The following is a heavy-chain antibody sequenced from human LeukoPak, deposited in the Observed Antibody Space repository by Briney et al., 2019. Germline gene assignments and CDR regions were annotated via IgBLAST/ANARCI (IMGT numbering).Heavy chain of an antibody. CDR1: GGSISSYY. D-gene: IGHD4-17*01. CDR2: IYTSGST. CDR3: ASLSFAAYGDYAYYYYGMDV. V-gene: IGHV4-4*07. J-gene: IGHJ6*02. Sequence: SETLSLTCTVSGGSISSYYWNWIRQPAGKGLEWTGRIYTSGSTNYNPSLKSRVTMSVDTSKNQFSLKLSSVTAADTAVYYCASLSFAAYGDYAYYYYGMDVWGQGTTVTVSS.